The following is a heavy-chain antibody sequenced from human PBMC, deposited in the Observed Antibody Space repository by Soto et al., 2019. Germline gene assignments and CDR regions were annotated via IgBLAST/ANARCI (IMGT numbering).Heavy chain of an antibody. V-gene: IGHV3-30-3*01. CDR1: GFTFSSYA. Sequence: GGSLRLSCAASGFTFSSYAMHWVRQAPGKGLEWVAVISYDGSNKYYADSVKGRFTISRDNSKNTLYLQMNSLRAEDTAVYYCARDSITMMVPYADYWGQGTLVTVSS. CDR2: ISYDGSNK. J-gene: IGHJ4*02. CDR3: ARDSITMMVPYADY. D-gene: IGHD3-22*01.